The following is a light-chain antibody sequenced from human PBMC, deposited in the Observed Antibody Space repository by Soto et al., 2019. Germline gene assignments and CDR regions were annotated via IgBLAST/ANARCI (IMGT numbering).Light chain of an antibody. Sequence: DVLLTQVPLSSPFTGGQSASLSCRASQSLLQHDGQAHFSWVHQRAGQPPRLLIYRVSNRFSGVPDRISGSGAGTDFTLKISRVEAEDVGVYYCMQATHYRPYTFGQGTKLEIK. CDR2: RVS. J-gene: IGKJ2*01. CDR1: QSLLQHDGQAH. CDR3: MQATHYRPYT. V-gene: IGKV2-24*01.